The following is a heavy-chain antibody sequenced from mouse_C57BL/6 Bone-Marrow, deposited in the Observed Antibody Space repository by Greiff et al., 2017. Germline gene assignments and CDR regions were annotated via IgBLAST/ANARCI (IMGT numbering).Heavy chain of an antibody. CDR3: TLRYFDY. CDR1: GFNIKDDY. D-gene: IGHD1-1*01. Sequence: VQLQQSGAELVRPGASVKLSCTASGFNIKDDYMHWVKQRPEQGLEWIGWIDPENGDTEYASKFQGKATITADTSSNTAYLQLSSLTSEDTAVYYCTLRYFDYWGQGTTLTVYS. J-gene: IGHJ2*01. V-gene: IGHV14-4*01. CDR2: IDPENGDT.